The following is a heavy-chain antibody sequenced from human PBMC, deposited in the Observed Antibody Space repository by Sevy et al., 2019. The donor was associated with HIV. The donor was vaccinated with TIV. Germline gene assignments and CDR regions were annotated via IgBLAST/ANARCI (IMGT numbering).Heavy chain of an antibody. CDR2: IYHSEQT. CDR3: VQWLAASGLFHS. D-gene: IGHD2-8*01. Sequence: SETLSLTCAVSGGSVTSSDYSWGWIRQPPGKGLEWVGCIYHSEQTYYHPSLKSRVTISVDASQNLFSLKLTSGTAADTAVYYCVQWLAASGLFHSWGQGTLVTVSS. V-gene: IGHV4-39*02. J-gene: IGHJ4*02. CDR1: GGSVTSSDYS.